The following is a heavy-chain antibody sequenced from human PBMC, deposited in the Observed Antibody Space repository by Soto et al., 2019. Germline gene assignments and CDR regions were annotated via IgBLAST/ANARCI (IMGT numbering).Heavy chain of an antibody. CDR3: ARGKGYSGYDSRTKYYYYMDV. J-gene: IGHJ6*03. CDR1: GGSFSGYY. Sequence: QVQLQQWGAGLLKPSETLSLTCAVYGGSFSGYYWSWIRQPPGKGLEWIGEINHSGSTNYNPSLKSRVTISVDPSKNQFSLKLSSVTAADTAVYYCARGKGYSGYDSRTKYYYYMDVWGKGTTVTVSS. CDR2: INHSGST. V-gene: IGHV4-34*01. D-gene: IGHD5-12*01.